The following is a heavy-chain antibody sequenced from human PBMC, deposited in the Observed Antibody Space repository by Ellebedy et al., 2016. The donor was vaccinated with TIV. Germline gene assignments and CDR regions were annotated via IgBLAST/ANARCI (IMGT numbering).Heavy chain of an antibody. Sequence: GESLKISXAASGFTFSSYSMNWVRQAPGKGLEWVSSISSSSSYIYYADSVKGRFTISRDNAKNSLYLQMNSLRAEDTAVYYCAREYCSEGSCSSGFDSWGQGTLVTVSS. CDR2: ISSSSSYI. D-gene: IGHD2-15*01. J-gene: IGHJ4*02. V-gene: IGHV3-21*01. CDR1: GFTFSSYS. CDR3: AREYCSEGSCSSGFDS.